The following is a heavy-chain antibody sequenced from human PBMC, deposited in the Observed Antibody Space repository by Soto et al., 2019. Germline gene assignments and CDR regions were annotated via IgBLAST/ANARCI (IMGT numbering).Heavy chain of an antibody. CDR3: AKKSSSRPFYYYYMDV. Sequence: GGSLRLSCAASGFTFSSYAMSWVRQAPGKGLEWVSAISGSGGSTYYADSVKGRFTISGDNSKNTLYLQMNSLRAEDTAVYYCAKKSSSRPFYYYYMDVWGKGTTVTVS. V-gene: IGHV3-23*01. CDR2: ISGSGGST. D-gene: IGHD6-13*01. J-gene: IGHJ6*03. CDR1: GFTFSSYA.